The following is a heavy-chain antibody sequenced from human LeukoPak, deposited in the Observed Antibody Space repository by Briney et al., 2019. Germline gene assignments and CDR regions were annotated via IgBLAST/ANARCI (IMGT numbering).Heavy chain of an antibody. V-gene: IGHV3-23*01. CDR2: ISGSGGST. D-gene: IGHD3-22*01. CDR1: GFTFSSYA. J-gene: IGHJ4*02. Sequence: AGSVRLSCAASGFTFSSYAMNWVRQAPGKGLEWVSGISGSGGSTNYADSVKGRFTISRDNSKNTLYLQMNSLRAEDSALYYCAKADSSGYFLGEYFDYWGQGTLVTVTS. CDR3: AKADSSGYFLGEYFDY.